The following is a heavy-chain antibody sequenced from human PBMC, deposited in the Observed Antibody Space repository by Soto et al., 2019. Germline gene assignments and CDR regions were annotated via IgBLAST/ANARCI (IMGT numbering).Heavy chain of an antibody. CDR1: GYTFTNYI. D-gene: IGHD2-15*01. CDR2: MNPYNGNT. Sequence: ASVKVSCKATGYTFTNYIINWVRQAPGQGLEWMGWMNPYNGNTGYAQNFQGRVTLTRNTSITTAYMDLSSLRSEDTAVYYCARGPGDLGYFDYWGQGALVTVSS. CDR3: ARGPGDLGYFDY. V-gene: IGHV1-8*01. J-gene: IGHJ4*02.